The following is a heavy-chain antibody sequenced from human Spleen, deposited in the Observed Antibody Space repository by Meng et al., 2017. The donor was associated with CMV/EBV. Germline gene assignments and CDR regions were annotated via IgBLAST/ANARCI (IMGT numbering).Heavy chain of an antibody. Sequence: FTFSSYSMNWVRQAPGKGLEWVSSISSSSGYIYYADSVKGRFTISRDNAKNSLYLQMNSLRAEDTAVYYCARDLNVRYCSSTSCSDYWGQGTLVTVSS. CDR2: ISSSSGYI. J-gene: IGHJ4*02. D-gene: IGHD2-2*01. CDR1: FTFSSYS. CDR3: ARDLNVRYCSSTSCSDY. V-gene: IGHV3-21*01.